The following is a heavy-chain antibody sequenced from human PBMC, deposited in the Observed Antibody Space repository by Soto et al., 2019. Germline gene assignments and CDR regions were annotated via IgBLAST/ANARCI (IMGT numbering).Heavy chain of an antibody. CDR1: RVRVSISG. Sequence: LRIGCAACRVRVSISGMSLVRQNPGKGLEYVAGISNNGAHTDYAKSVKGRFTISRDNSENTLYLQMGSLRAEDMALYYCARRGYGSRWPNVYMDVWGKGTTVTVSS. V-gene: IGHV3-64*01. J-gene: IGHJ6*03. CDR2: ISNNGAHT. D-gene: IGHD6-13*01. CDR3: ARRGYGSRWPNVYMDV.